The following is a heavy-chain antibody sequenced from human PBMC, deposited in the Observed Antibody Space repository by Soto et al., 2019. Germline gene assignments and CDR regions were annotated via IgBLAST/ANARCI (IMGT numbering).Heavy chain of an antibody. CDR1: GFTFSSYG. D-gene: IGHD5-12*01. J-gene: IGHJ4*02. CDR2: ISYDGSNK. Sequence: QVQLVESGGGVVQPGRSLRLSCAASGFTFSSYGMHWVRQAPGKGLEWVAVISYDGSNKYYADSVKGRFTISRDNSKNTLYLQMNSLRAEDTAVYYCAKEHRDGYNFDYWGQGTLVTVSS. V-gene: IGHV3-30*18. CDR3: AKEHRDGYNFDY.